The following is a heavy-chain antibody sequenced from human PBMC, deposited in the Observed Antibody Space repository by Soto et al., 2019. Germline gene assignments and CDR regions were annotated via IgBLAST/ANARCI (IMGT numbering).Heavy chain of an antibody. CDR3: ARQTVSYDILTGYLGPLGY. CDR2: IENSGGT. J-gene: IGHJ4*02. D-gene: IGHD3-9*01. CDR1: TVSISSYN. V-gene: IGHV4-59*08. Sequence: SETLSLTCTVSTVSISSYNWSWIRQTPGKGLEWIGYIENSGGTSYNPSLRSRVTISVDTSQNQFSLRLSSVTAADTAVYYCARQTVSYDILTGYLGPLGYWGQGTLVTVSS.